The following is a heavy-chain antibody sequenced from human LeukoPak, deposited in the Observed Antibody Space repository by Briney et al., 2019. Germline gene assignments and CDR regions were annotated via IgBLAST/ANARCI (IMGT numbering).Heavy chain of an antibody. V-gene: IGHV1-2*02. CDR2: INPNSGGT. Sequence: ASVKVSCKASGYTFTGYYMHWVRQAPGQGLEWMGWINPNSGGTNYAQKFQGRVTMTRDTSISTAYMELGRLRSDDTAVYYCARSTEAHPYSSSAGALGYWGQGTLVTVSS. CDR1: GYTFTGYY. D-gene: IGHD6-6*01. J-gene: IGHJ4*02. CDR3: ARSTEAHPYSSSAGALGY.